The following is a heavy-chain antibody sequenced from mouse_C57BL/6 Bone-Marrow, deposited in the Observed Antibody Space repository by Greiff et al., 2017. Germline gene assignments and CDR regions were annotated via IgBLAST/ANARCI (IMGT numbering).Heavy chain of an antibody. D-gene: IGHD1-1*01. Sequence: EVQLQQSGAELVRPGASVKLSCTASGFNIKDDYMHWVKQRPEQGLEWIGWIDPENGDTEYASKFQGKATITADTSSNTAYLQLSSLTSEDTAVYYCTVVGLDDWGQGTTLTVSS. CDR2: IDPENGDT. CDR3: TVVGLDD. V-gene: IGHV14-4*01. J-gene: IGHJ2*01. CDR1: GFNIKDDY.